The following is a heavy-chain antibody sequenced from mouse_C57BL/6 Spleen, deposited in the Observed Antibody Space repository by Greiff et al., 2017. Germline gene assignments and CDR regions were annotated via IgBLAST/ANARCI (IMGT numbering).Heavy chain of an antibody. CDR1: GFNIKDDY. J-gene: IGHJ1*03. CDR3: TLAAVVVYWYFDV. CDR2: IDPENGDT. D-gene: IGHD1-1*01. V-gene: IGHV14-4*01. Sequence: EVKLVESGAELVRPGASVKLSCTASGFNIKDDYMHWVKQRPEQGLEWIGWIDPENGDTEYASKFQGKATITADASSNTAYLQLRSLTSEDTAVYYCTLAAVVVYWYFDVWGTGTTVTVSS.